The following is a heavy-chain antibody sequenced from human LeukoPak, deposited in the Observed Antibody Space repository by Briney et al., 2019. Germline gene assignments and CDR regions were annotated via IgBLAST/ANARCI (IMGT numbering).Heavy chain of an antibody. Sequence: GGSLRLSCAVSGFTVSSNYMNWVRQAPGKGLEWVSLIYSGGSTFYADSVKGRFTISRDNSKNTLYLQMNSLRAEDTAVYYCARGRYTYSSSWHLHYWGQGTLVTVSS. D-gene: IGHD6-13*01. J-gene: IGHJ4*02. CDR3: ARGRYTYSSSWHLHY. V-gene: IGHV3-53*01. CDR2: IYSGGST. CDR1: GFTVSSNY.